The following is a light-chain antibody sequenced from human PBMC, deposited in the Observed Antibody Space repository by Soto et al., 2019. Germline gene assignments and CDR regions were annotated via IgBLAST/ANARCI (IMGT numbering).Light chain of an antibody. Sequence: EIVMTQSPATLSVSPGERATLSCRASQSVSSYLAWYQQKPGQAPRLLIYGASTRATGIPARFSGSGYGSEFTLTISSLQSEDFAVYYCQQYHKWPLTFGGGTKVDIK. CDR3: QQYHKWPLT. J-gene: IGKJ4*01. CDR1: QSVSSY. V-gene: IGKV3-15*01. CDR2: GAS.